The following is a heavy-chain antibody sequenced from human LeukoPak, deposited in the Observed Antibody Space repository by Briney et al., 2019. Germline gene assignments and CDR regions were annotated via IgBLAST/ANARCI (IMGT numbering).Heavy chain of an antibody. CDR2: IYTTGST. J-gene: IGHJ6*03. Sequence: SETLSLTCTVSGSSIGTYSWSWIRQPPGKGLEWVGYIYTTGSTHYNPSLKSRVTISVDTSKNQFSQKLSSVTAADTAVYYCARGIPDCSSTSCYTEKYYYYYYYMDVWGKGTTVTVSS. D-gene: IGHD2-2*02. CDR1: GSSIGTYS. V-gene: IGHV4-4*09. CDR3: ARGIPDCSSTSCYTEKYYYYYYYMDV.